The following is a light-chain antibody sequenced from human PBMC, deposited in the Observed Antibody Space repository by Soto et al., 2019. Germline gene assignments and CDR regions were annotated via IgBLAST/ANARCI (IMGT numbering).Light chain of an antibody. CDR1: TSNIGSNT. CDR3: STWDDSLNGWV. Sequence: QSVLTQPPSASGTPGQRVSFSCSGSTSNIGSNTVNWYRQLPGTAPKILIYSNSQRPSGVPERFSGSKSGTSASLAISGLQSEDEAGYYCSTWDDSLNGWVFGGGTKLTVL. J-gene: IGLJ3*02. V-gene: IGLV1-44*01. CDR2: SNS.